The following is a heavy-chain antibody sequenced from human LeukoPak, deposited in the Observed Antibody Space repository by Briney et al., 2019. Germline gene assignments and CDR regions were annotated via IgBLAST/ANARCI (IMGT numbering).Heavy chain of an antibody. CDR2: ISGGGGST. V-gene: IGHV3-23*01. CDR3: AKDHRAGIPYYYFDY. CDR1: GFTFSSYA. Sequence: GGSLRLSCAASGFTFSSYAMSWVRQAPGKGLEWVSAISGGGGSTYYADSVKGRFTISRDNSKNTLYLQMNSLRAEDTAVYYCAKDHRAGIPYYYFDYWGQGTLVTVSS. D-gene: IGHD2-2*02. J-gene: IGHJ4*02.